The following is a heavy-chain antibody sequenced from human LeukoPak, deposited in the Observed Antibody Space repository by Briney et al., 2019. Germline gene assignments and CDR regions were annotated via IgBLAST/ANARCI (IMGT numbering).Heavy chain of an antibody. CDR2: IWYDGSNK. Sequence: GGSLRLSCAASGFTFSSYGMHWVRQAPGKGLEWVAVIWYDGSNKYYADSVKGRFTISRDNSKNTLYLQMNSLRAEDTAVYYCAKTSYYYDSSGYYGDFDYWGQGTLVTVSS. D-gene: IGHD3-22*01. V-gene: IGHV3-33*06. J-gene: IGHJ4*02. CDR1: GFTFSSYG. CDR3: AKTSYYYDSSGYYGDFDY.